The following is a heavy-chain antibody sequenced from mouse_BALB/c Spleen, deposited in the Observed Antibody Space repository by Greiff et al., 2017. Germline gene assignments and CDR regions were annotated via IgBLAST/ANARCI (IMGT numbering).Heavy chain of an antibody. Sequence: VHLVESGAELAKPGASVKMSCKASGYTFTSYWMHWVKQRPGQGLEWIGYINPSTGYTEYNQKFKDKATLTADKSSSTAYMQLSSLTSEDSAVYYCARGGLRRGDFAYWGQGTLVTVSA. CDR3: ARGGLRRGDFAY. J-gene: IGHJ3*01. CDR1: GYTFTSYW. D-gene: IGHD2-4*01. CDR2: INPSTGYT. V-gene: IGHV1-7*01.